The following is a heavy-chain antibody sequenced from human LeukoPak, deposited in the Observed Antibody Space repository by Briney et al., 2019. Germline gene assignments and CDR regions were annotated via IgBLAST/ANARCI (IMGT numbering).Heavy chain of an antibody. J-gene: IGHJ4*02. V-gene: IGHV4-30-2*01. CDR1: GGSISGGGYS. CDR2: IYHSGST. D-gene: IGHD4-17*01. Sequence: PSETLSLTCAVSGGSISGGGYSWSWIRQPPGKGLEWIGYIYHSGSTYYNPSLKSRVTISVDRSKDQFSLKLSSVTAADTAVYYCARAPTVTFYFDYWGQGTLVTVSS. CDR3: ARAPTVTFYFDY.